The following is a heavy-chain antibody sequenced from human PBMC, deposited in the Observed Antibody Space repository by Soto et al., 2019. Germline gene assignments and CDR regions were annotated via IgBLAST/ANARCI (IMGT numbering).Heavy chain of an antibody. CDR2: ISVNGGT. CDR3: ARGQRSRYYYDSSGYWHY. V-gene: IGHV3-23*01. D-gene: IGHD3-22*01. J-gene: IGHJ4*02. Sequence: GGSPRLSFAASGFTFSSYGMGWVRPAPGKGVEWVSSISVNGGTYYADSVKGRFTISRDNSKNTLYLQMNSLRAEDTAVYYCARGQRSRYYYDSSGYWHYWGQGTLVTVSS. CDR1: GFTFSSYG.